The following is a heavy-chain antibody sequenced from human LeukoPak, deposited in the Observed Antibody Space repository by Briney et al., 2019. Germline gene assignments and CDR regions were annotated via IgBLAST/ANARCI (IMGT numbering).Heavy chain of an antibody. V-gene: IGHV3-48*04. CDR2: ISSSSSTI. CDR1: GFTFSSYG. D-gene: IGHD1-26*01. J-gene: IGHJ4*02. CDR3: AGVGATGLDY. Sequence: PGGSLRLSCAASGFTFSSYGMHWVRQAPGKGLEWVSYISSSSSTIYYADSVKGRFTISRDNAKNSLYLQMNSLRAEDTAVYYCAGVGATGLDYWGQGTLVTVSS.